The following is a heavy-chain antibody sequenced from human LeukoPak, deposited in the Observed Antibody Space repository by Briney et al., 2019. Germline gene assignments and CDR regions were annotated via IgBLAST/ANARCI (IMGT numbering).Heavy chain of an antibody. J-gene: IGHJ3*01. Sequence: KPSETLSLTCTVSGASISSYYWSWIRQPPGKGLEWIGYISYSGNTNYNPSLKSRVTISVDTSNNQFSLKLSSVTAADTALYYCARCIGYYDAFDVWGQGTLVPVSS. CDR2: ISYSGNT. V-gene: IGHV4-59*08. CDR1: GASISSYY. CDR3: ARCIGYYDAFDV. D-gene: IGHD3-22*01.